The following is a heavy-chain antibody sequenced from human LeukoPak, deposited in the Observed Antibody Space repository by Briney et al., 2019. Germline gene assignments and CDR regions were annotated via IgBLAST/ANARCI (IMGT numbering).Heavy chain of an antibody. Sequence: VGSLRLSCAASGFTFSRYSMNWVREAPGKGLEWVSSISSSSSFIYYADSVKRRFTISRDNAKNSLYLQMNSLRAEDTAVYYCARGPLPDYWGQGTLVTVSS. CDR1: GFTFSRYS. J-gene: IGHJ4*02. CDR2: ISSSSSFI. CDR3: ARGPLPDY. V-gene: IGHV3-21*01.